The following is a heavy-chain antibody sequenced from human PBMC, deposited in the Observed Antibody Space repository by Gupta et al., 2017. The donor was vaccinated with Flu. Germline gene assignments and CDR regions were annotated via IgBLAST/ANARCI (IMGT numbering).Heavy chain of an antibody. D-gene: IGHD6-13*01. CDR2: INHSGST. Sequence: QVQLQQWGAGLLKPSETLSLTCAVYGGSFRGYYWSWVRQPPGKGLEWIGEINHSGSTHYNPSLKSRVTISVDTSKNQFSLKLSSVTAADTAVYYCARVPSSSSWSYYFDYWGQGTLVTVSS. CDR3: ARVPSSSSWSYYFDY. CDR1: GGSFRGYY. V-gene: IGHV4-34*01. J-gene: IGHJ4*02.